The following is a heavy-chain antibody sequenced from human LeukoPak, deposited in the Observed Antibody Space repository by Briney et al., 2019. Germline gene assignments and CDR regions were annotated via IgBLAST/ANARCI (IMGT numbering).Heavy chain of an antibody. CDR2: ISSTSSYI. CDR1: GFTFSTYS. Sequence: GGSLRLSCAASGFTFSTYSMNWVRQAPGRGLEWVSSISSTSSYIYYADSVKGRFTISRDNAKNSLYLQMNSLRAEDTAVYYCAEALRGSEFDYWGQGTLVTVSS. D-gene: IGHD3-10*01. V-gene: IGHV3-21*01. CDR3: AEALRGSEFDY. J-gene: IGHJ4*02.